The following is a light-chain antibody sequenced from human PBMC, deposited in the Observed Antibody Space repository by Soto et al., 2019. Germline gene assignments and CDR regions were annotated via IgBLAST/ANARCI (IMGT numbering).Light chain of an antibody. V-gene: IGKV3-15*01. Sequence: EIVMTQSPATLSVSPGERATLSCRARQRVGSNLAWYQLKPGQAPRLLIYGASTRATGIPARFSGSGSGTDFTLTISSLQSEDFAIYFCQQYNNWPPDRTFGQGTKVEIK. J-gene: IGKJ1*01. CDR2: GAS. CDR1: QRVGSN. CDR3: QQYNNWPPDRT.